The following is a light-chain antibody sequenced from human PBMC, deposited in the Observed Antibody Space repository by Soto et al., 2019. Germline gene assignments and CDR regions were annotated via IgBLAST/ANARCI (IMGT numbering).Light chain of an antibody. CDR2: DVS. V-gene: IGLV2-14*01. Sequence: QSALTQPASVSGSPGQSITISCTGTSSDVGGYNYVCWYQQHPGKAPKLMIYDVSDRPSGVSNRFSGSKSGNTASLTISGLQAEDEADYYRSSYSSSSTLVVFGGGTKLTVL. J-gene: IGLJ2*01. CDR1: SSDVGGYNY. CDR3: SSYSSSSTLVV.